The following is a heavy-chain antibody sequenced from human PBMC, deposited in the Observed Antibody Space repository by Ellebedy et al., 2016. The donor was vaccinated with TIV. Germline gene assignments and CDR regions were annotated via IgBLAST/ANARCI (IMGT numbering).Heavy chain of an antibody. CDR2: IHPNSGGT. Sequence: AASVKVSCKASGYTFTGYYMPSVRQPPGQGLEWMGWIHPNSGGTNYAQKFQGWVTMTRDTSISTAYMELSRLRSDDTAVYYCARVAAAGAPYSYFDAWGQGTLVTVSS. J-gene: IGHJ4*02. CDR1: GYTFTGYY. V-gene: IGHV1-2*04. CDR3: ARVAAAGAPYSYFDA. D-gene: IGHD6-13*01.